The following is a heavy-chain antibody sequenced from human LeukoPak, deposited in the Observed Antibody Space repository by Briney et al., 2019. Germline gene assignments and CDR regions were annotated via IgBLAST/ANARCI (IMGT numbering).Heavy chain of an antibody. CDR1: GGSISSYY. CDR3: ARGPPTDYYDSSGFYYVFDY. D-gene: IGHD3-22*01. Sequence: SETLSLTCTVSGGSISSYYWSWIRLPPGKGLEWVGYIYYSGSTNYNPSLKSRVTISVDTSKNQFSLRLSSVTAADTAVYFCARGPPTDYYDSSGFYYVFDYWGQGTLVTVSS. J-gene: IGHJ4*02. CDR2: IYYSGST. V-gene: IGHV4-59*12.